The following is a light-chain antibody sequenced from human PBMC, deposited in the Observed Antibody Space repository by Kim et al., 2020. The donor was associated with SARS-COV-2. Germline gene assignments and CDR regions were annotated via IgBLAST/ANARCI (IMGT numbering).Light chain of an antibody. CDR1: SIGSKS. CDR2: YDS. V-gene: IGLV3-21*04. J-gene: IGLJ2*01. CDR3: QVWDSSNDHRVV. Sequence: PGKEARITCGGTSIGSKSVHWYQQKPGQAPVLVISYDSGRPSGIPERFSGSNSGNTATLTISRVEAGDEADYYCQVWDSSNDHRVVFGGGTKLTVL.